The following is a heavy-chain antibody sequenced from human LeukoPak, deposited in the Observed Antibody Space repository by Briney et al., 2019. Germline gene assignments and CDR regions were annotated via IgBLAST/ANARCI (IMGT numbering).Heavy chain of an antibody. CDR2: INHSGST. CDR3: ARVSSSWP. V-gene: IGHV4-34*01. CDR1: GGSFSGYY. J-gene: IGHJ5*02. Sequence: SETLSLTCAVCGGSFSGYYWSWIRQPPGRGLEWIGEINHSGSTNYNPSLKSRVTISVDTSKNQFSLKLSSVTAADTAVYYCARVSSSWPWGQGTLVTVSS. D-gene: IGHD6-13*01.